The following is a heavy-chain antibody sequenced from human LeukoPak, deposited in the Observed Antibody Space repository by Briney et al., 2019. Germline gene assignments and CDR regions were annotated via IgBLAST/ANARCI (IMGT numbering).Heavy chain of an antibody. J-gene: IGHJ3*02. Sequence: GGSLRLSCAASGFTFSSYAMSWVRQAPGKGLEWVSVISGSGGNTYYADSVKGRFTISRDNAKNSLYLQMNSLRAEDTAVYYCASQAYYYDSSGYDDAFDIWGQGTMVTVSS. CDR1: GFTFSSYA. CDR3: ASQAYYYDSSGYDDAFDI. D-gene: IGHD3-22*01. CDR2: ISGSGGNT. V-gene: IGHV3-23*01.